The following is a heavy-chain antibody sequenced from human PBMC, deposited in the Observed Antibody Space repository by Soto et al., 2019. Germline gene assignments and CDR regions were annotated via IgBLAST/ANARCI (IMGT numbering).Heavy chain of an antibody. CDR3: ARHLGGIYPYYYYYYKDV. Sequence: PGESLKISCKGSGYSFTSYWIGWVRQMPGKGLEWMGIIYPGDSDTRYSPSFQGQVTISADKSISTAYLQWSSLKASDTAMYYCARHLGGIYPYYYYYYKDVWGKGTTVTVSS. J-gene: IGHJ6*03. CDR2: IYPGDSDT. D-gene: IGHD3-16*01. CDR1: GYSFTSYW. V-gene: IGHV5-51*01.